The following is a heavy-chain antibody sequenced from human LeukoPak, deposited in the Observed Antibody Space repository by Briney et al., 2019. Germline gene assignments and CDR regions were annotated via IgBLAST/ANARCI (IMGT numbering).Heavy chain of an antibody. Sequence: GGSLRLSCAASGFTVSSNYMSWVRQAPGKGLEWVSVIYSGGSTYYADSVKGRFTISRDNSKNTLYLQMNSLRAEDTAVYYCAATSPPAAAGQFDYWGQGTLVTVSS. CDR2: IYSGGST. CDR1: GFTVSSNY. CDR3: AATSPPAAAGQFDY. V-gene: IGHV3-53*01. J-gene: IGHJ4*02. D-gene: IGHD6-13*01.